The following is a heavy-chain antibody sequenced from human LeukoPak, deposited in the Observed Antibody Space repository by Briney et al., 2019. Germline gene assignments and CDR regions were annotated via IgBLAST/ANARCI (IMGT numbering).Heavy chain of an antibody. J-gene: IGHJ4*02. CDR3: ARVFDRFFSPSGYYFDY. CDR1: GYTFTSYA. CDR2: INTNTGNP. V-gene: IGHV7-4-1*02. Sequence: GASVKVSCKASGYTFTSYAMNWVRQAPGQGLEWMGWINTNTGNPTYAQGFTGRFVFSLDTSVSTAYLQISSLKAEDTAVYYCARVFDRFFSPSGYYFDYWGQGTLVTVSS. D-gene: IGHD3-22*01.